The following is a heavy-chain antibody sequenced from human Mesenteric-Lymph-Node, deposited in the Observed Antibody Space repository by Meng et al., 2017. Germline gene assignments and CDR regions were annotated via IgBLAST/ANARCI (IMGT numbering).Heavy chain of an antibody. CDR1: GGSISSGGYY. CDR2: IYYSGST. V-gene: IGHV4-31*03. D-gene: IGHD4-17*01. Sequence: LRLSCTVSGGSISSGGYYWSWIRQHPGKGLEWIGYIYYSGSTYYNPSLKSRVTISVDTSKNQFSLKLSSVTAADTAVYYCARVLTVTTGDAFDIWGQGTMVT. CDR3: ARVLTVTTGDAFDI. J-gene: IGHJ3*02.